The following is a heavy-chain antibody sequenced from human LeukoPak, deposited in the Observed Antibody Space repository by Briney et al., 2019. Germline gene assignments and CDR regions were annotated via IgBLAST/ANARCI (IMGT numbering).Heavy chain of an antibody. D-gene: IGHD6-19*01. CDR2: ISYSGST. J-gene: IGHJ4*02. CDR1: GGSVTSSSYF. CDR3: ASSGGWYSDY. Sequence: PSETLSLTCTVSGGSVTSSSYFWGWIRQPPGKGLDWIGSISYSGSTYYNPSLKSRVTISVDRSKNQFSLNLSSVTAADTAVYYCASSGGWYSDYWGQGTLVTVSS. V-gene: IGHV4-39*07.